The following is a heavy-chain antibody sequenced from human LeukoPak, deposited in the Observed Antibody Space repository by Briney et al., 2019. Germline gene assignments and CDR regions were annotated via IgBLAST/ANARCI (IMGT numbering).Heavy chain of an antibody. Sequence: PSETLSLTCTVSGGSISSGGYYWSWVRQHPGKGLEWIGYIYYSGSTNYNPSLKSRVTISVDTSKNQFSLKLSSVTAADTAVYYCASTNLLFGEEGYNWFDPWGQGTLVTVSS. CDR3: ASTNLLFGEEGYNWFDP. V-gene: IGHV4-61*08. CDR2: IYYSGST. CDR1: GGSISSGGYY. J-gene: IGHJ5*02. D-gene: IGHD3-10*01.